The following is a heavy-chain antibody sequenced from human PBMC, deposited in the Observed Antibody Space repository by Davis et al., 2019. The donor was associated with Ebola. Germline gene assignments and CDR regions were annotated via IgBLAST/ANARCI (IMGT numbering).Heavy chain of an antibody. V-gene: IGHV1-3*01. D-gene: IGHD3-9*01. J-gene: IGHJ1*01. CDR3: ARDTGIRYVSLGH. CDR1: GYTFTDFD. CDR2: INAGNGNM. Sequence: AASVKVSCKASGYTFTDFDMHWVRQAPGQGLEWMGWINAGNGNMRYSQKFQGRVTITRDTSASTVYMELSSLRSEDTAVYYCARDTGIRYVSLGHWGQGTLVIVSS.